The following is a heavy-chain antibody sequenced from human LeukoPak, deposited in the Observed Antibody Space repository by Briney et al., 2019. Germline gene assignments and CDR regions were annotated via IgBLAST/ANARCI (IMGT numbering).Heavy chain of an antibody. Sequence: GESLTLTCTTSGFTFGTHTMHWFRQPPGTGLQRIGFIRSNGTTHYASSVKGRFTISRDESKTIDHLHLNSLTITATDVYYCHRDRCDVWFYPWGQGTLVTVSS. D-gene: IGHD2-21*02. CDR1: GFTFGTHT. CDR3: HRDRCDVWFYP. J-gene: IGHJ5*02. CDR2: IRSNGTT. V-gene: IGHV3-49*03.